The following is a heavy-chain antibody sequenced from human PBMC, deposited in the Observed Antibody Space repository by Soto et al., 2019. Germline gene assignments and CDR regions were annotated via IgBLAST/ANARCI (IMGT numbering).Heavy chain of an antibody. D-gene: IGHD3-22*01. J-gene: IGHJ4*02. Sequence: GGSLRLSCAASGFTFSSYGMHWVRQAPGKGLEWVAVISYDGSNKYYADSVKGRFTISRDNSKNTLYLQMNSLRAEDTAVYYCAKAPDSSGYYGDYWGQGTLVTVS. CDR3: AKAPDSSGYYGDY. CDR2: ISYDGSNK. CDR1: GFTFSSYG. V-gene: IGHV3-30*18.